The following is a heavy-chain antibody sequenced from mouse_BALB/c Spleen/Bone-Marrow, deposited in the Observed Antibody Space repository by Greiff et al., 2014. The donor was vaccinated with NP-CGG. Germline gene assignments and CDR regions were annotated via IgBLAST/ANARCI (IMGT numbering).Heavy chain of an antibody. D-gene: IGHD1-2*01. J-gene: IGHJ3*01. CDR1: GFDFSGYW. CDR3: ARNGYYGWMTC. CDR2: INPDSRTI. V-gene: IGHV4-1*02. Sequence: EVQVVESGGGLVQPGGSLKLSCAASGFDFSGYWMTWVRQAPGKGLEWIGEINPDSRTINYKPSLKEKFIMSRDNAKNTLYLQMSKVRSEDTALYYCARNGYYGWMTCWGQGTLVTVSA.